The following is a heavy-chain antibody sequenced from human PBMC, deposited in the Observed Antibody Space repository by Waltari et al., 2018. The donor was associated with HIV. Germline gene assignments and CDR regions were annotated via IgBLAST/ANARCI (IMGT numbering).Heavy chain of an antibody. CDR1: GFIFTSFY. J-gene: IGHJ6*02. CDR2: LNLNGGQT. D-gene: IGHD1-26*01. CDR3: AREDSLPSSESSYYYGVDV. Sequence: QLQLVQSGAEVKKPGASVNVSCKASGFIFTSFYIHWVPKAPGQGLEWMGVLNLNGGQTRVAQTLKGRVSMTRDTSTNTVYMKLTTLQSDDTATYYCAREDSLPSSESSYYYGVDVWGQGTTVTVSS. V-gene: IGHV1-46*04.